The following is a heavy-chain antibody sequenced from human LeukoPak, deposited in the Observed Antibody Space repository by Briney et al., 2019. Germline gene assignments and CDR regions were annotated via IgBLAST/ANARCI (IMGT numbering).Heavy chain of an antibody. CDR2: ISGGGKIT. V-gene: IGHV3-23*01. D-gene: IGHD6-13*01. J-gene: IGHJ4*02. CDR1: GFTFSSYA. CDR3: AKAAGYSDSWIGY. Sequence: GGSLRLSCAASGFTFSSYAMSWVRQAPGKGLEWVSGISGGGKITYYADSVKGRFTISRDDSQNTLYLQMNSLRAEDTAVYYCAKAAGYSDSWIGYWGQGTLVTVSS.